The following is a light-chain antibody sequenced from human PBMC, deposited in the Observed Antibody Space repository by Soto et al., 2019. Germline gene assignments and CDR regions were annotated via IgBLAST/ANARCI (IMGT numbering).Light chain of an antibody. J-gene: IGKJ1*01. V-gene: IGKV1-5*03. CDR2: KAS. CDR3: QQYDSYPRT. Sequence: DIQMTQSTSTLSASVGDRVTITCRASQSISSWLAWYQQKPGKAPKVLIYKASSLESGVPSRFSGSGSGTEFTLTISSLQPDDFGTYYCQQYDSYPRTFGQGTRVEI. CDR1: QSISSW.